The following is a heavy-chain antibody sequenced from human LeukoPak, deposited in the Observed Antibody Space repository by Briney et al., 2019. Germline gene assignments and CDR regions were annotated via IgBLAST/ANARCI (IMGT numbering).Heavy chain of an antibody. Sequence: SVKVSCKASGGTFSNYAISWVRQAPGQGLEWMGGIIPIFGTANYAQKFQGRVTITADESTSTAYMELSSLRSEDTAVYYCARGPLIAAAGTWWGQGTLVTVSS. J-gene: IGHJ4*02. D-gene: IGHD6-13*01. CDR1: GGTFSNYA. CDR2: IIPIFGTA. V-gene: IGHV1-69*01. CDR3: ARGPLIAAAGTW.